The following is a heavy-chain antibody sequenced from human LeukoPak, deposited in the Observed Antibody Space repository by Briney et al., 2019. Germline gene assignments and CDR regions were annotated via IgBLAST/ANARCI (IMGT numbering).Heavy chain of an antibody. D-gene: IGHD4-11*01. V-gene: IGHV3-23*01. CDR2: ISGSGGST. CDR3: AKGGRVTTTY. Sequence: GGSLRLPCAASGFTFSSYAMSWVRQAPGKGLEWVSAISGSGGSTYYADSVKGRFTISRGNSKNTLYLQMNSLRAEDTAVYYCAKGGRVTTTYWGQGTLVTVSS. CDR1: GFTFSSYA. J-gene: IGHJ4*02.